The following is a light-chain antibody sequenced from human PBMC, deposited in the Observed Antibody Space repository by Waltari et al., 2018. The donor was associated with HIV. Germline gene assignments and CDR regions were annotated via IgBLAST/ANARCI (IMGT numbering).Light chain of an antibody. Sequence: QSVLTQPPSASGTPGQRVTISCSGSSSNIGRYYVYWYQQLPGTAPKLLIDRNNQRPSGVPDRFSGSKSGTSASLAINGLRSEDEADYYCAAWTDSLTAVVFGGGTKLSVL. J-gene: IGLJ2*01. CDR2: RNN. CDR3: AAWTDSLTAVV. V-gene: IGLV1-47*01. CDR1: SSNIGRYY.